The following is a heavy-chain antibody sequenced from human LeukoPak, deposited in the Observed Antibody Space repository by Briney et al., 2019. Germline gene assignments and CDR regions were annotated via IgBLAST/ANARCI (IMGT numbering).Heavy chain of an antibody. V-gene: IGHV3-23*01. D-gene: IGHD5-18*01. CDR2: ISGSGGST. Sequence: GGSLRLTCAASGFTFSSYAMTWVRQAPGKGLEWVSDISGSGGSTNHADSVRGRFTISRDNSKNTLYLQMNSLRAEDTAVYYCAKRLDSYADYWGQGTLVTVAS. CDR1: GFTFSSYA. J-gene: IGHJ4*02. CDR3: AKRLDSYADY.